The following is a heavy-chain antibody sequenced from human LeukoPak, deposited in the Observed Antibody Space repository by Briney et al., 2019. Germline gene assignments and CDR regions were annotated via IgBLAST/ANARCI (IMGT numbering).Heavy chain of an antibody. V-gene: IGHV4-34*01. Sequence: PSETLSLTCAVYGGSFSGYYWSWIRQPPGKGLEWIGEINHSGSTNYNPSLKSRVTISVDTPKNQFSLKLSSVTAADTAVYYCARGYDILTGYYNPFDYWGQGTLVTVSS. D-gene: IGHD3-9*01. CDR3: ARGYDILTGYYNPFDY. CDR2: INHSGST. CDR1: GGSFSGYY. J-gene: IGHJ4*02.